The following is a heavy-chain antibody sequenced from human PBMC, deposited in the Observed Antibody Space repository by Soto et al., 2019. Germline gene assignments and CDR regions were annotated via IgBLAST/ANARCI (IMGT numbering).Heavy chain of an antibody. CDR2: ISYDGSNK. J-gene: IGHJ3*02. V-gene: IGHV3-30-3*01. CDR1: GFTFSSYA. Sequence: RRLSCAASGFTFSSYAMHWVRQAPGKGLEWVAVISYDGSNKYYADSVKGRFTISRDNSKNTLYLQMNSLRAEDTAVYYCARDGSLGQLVHDAFDIWGQGTMVTVSS. D-gene: IGHD6-6*01. CDR3: ARDGSLGQLVHDAFDI.